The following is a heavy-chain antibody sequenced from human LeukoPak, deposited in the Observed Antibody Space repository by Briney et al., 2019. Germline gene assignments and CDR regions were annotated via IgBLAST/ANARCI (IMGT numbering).Heavy chain of an antibody. CDR3: ARGLDASGIYRPGDY. D-gene: IGHD3-10*01. Sequence: GGSLRLSCAASGFTFSRHWMHWVRQAPGNGLVWVSRINSDGSSTSYAESVKGRFTISRDNANNILFLQMNSLRAEDTAVYYCARGLDASGIYRPGDYGGQGTLVTVSS. CDR2: INSDGSST. J-gene: IGHJ1*01. V-gene: IGHV3-74*01. CDR1: GFTFSRHW.